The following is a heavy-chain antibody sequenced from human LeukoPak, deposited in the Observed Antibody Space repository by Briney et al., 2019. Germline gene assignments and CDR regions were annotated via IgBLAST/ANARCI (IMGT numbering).Heavy chain of an antibody. J-gene: IGHJ6*03. V-gene: IGHV3-23*01. D-gene: IGHD6-13*01. CDR3: AKGGYSSSWSDYYYYMDV. Sequence: GGSLRLSCAASGFTFSSYAMSWVRQAPGKGLEWVSAISGSDGSTYYADSVKGRFTISRDNSKNTLYLQMNSLRAEDTAVYYCAKGGYSSSWSDYYYYMDVWGKGTTVTVSS. CDR1: GFTFSSYA. CDR2: ISGSDGST.